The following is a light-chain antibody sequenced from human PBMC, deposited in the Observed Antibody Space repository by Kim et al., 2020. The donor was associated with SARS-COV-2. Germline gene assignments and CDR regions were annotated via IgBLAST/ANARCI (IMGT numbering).Light chain of an antibody. CDR1: QTISNY. CDR3: QQSYNPLT. J-gene: IGKJ4*01. Sequence: SASVGDRVTITCRASQTISNYLNWYQQKPGNAPRLLIYAASILQSGVPSRFSGSGSGTDFALTISSLQPDDFATYYCQQSYNPLTFGGGTKVDIE. CDR2: AAS. V-gene: IGKV1-39*01.